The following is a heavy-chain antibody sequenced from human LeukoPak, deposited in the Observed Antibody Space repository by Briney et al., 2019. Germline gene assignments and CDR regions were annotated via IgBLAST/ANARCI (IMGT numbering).Heavy chain of an antibody. CDR3: ARTTTLPYYYDRSGYYNWFDP. CDR1: GYSFTSYW. V-gene: IGHV5-51*01. D-gene: IGHD3-22*01. J-gene: IGHJ5*02. CDR2: IYPGDSNT. Sequence: ESLKISCTGSGYSFTSYWIVWVRQVPGKGLEWMGIIYPGDSNTRYSPSFQGQVTISADKSISTAYLQWSSLKASDTAMYYCARTTTLPYYYDRSGYYNWFDPWGQGTLVTVSS.